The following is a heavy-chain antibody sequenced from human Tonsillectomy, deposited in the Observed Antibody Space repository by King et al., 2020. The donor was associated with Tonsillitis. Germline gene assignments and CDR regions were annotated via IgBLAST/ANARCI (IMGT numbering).Heavy chain of an antibody. D-gene: IGHD3-22*01. CDR2: IRSKAYTGTT. CDR3: TRDQGVRDYYDNSGYYYYYYYMDV. J-gene: IGHJ6*03. Sequence: VQLVESGGGLVQPGRSLRLSCTTSGFTFGDYAMGWFRQAPGKGLEWVGFIRSKAYTGTTEYAASVKGRFTISRDDSKSIAYVQMNSLKNEDTAVYYCTRDQGVRDYYDNSGYYYYYYYMDVWGKGTTVTVSS. V-gene: IGHV3-49*03. CDR1: GFTFGDYA.